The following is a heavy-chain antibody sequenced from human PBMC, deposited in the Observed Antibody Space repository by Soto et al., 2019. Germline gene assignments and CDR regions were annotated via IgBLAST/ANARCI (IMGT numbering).Heavy chain of an antibody. CDR3: AKDFDSSAYYFFDD. CDR1: EFSISPYW. V-gene: IGHV3-23*01. Sequence: GGSLRLSCVASEFSISPYWMSWVRQPPGKGLEWVSAISGSGGNTYYADSVKGRFTISRDNSMKMLFPQMTSLRAEDTAVYYCAKDFDSSAYYFFDDWGQGTPVTVSS. J-gene: IGHJ4*02. D-gene: IGHD3-22*01. CDR2: ISGSGGNT.